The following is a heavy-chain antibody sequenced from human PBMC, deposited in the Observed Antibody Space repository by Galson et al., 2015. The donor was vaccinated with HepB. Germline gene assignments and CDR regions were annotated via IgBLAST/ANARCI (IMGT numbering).Heavy chain of an antibody. CDR2: ICSDGTSE. V-gene: IGHV3-33*04. J-gene: IGHJ4*02. CDR3: ARLYRRYECGFLIEY. CDR1: GFTFSAYG. D-gene: IGHD2-21*01. Sequence: SLRVSCAASGFTFSAYGMHWVRQAPGKGLEWVAGICSDGTSEYYADYVKGRFTISRDNFKNTLYLPLNSLGAEDTAVYYCARLYRRYECGFLIEYWGRGTLVTVSS.